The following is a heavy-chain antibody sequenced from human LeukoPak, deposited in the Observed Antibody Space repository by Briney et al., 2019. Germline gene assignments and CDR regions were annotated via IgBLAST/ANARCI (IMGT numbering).Heavy chain of an antibody. Sequence: GGSLRLSCTASGFTFGDYAISWVRQAPGKGLEGVGFIRSKDYGGTTDYAASVKGRFIISRDDSKSIAYLQMNSLKTEDTAVYYCTRDRWGGDYISRGMDVWGKGTTVTTSS. CDR1: GFTFGDYA. CDR2: IRSKDYGGTT. J-gene: IGHJ6*04. D-gene: IGHD4-17*01. CDR3: TRDRWGGDYISRGMDV. V-gene: IGHV3-49*04.